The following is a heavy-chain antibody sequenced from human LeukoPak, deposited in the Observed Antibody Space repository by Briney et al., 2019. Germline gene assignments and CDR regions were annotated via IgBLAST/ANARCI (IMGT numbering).Heavy chain of an antibody. CDR3: ARDLVWNDFEGEEGGQDY. CDR2: IWYDGSNK. Sequence: GGSLRLSCAASGFTFSSYGMHWVRQAPGKGLEWEAVIWYDGSNKYYADSVKGRFTIFRDNSKNTLYLQMNSLRAEDTAVYYCARDLVWNDFEGEEGGQDYWGQGTLVTVSS. V-gene: IGHV3-33*01. D-gene: IGHD1-1*01. J-gene: IGHJ4*02. CDR1: GFTFSSYG.